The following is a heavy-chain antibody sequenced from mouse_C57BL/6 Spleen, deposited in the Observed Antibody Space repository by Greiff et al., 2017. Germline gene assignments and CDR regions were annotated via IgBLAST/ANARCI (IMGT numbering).Heavy chain of an antibody. CDR2: IRNKANGYTT. V-gene: IGHV7-3*01. CDR3: ARSYGSTYFDY. Sequence: EVQVVESGGGLVQPGGSLSLSCAASGFTFTDYYMSWVRQPPGKALEWLGFIRNKANGYTTEYSASVKGRFTISRDNSQSILYLQMNALRAEDSATYYCARSYGSTYFDYWGQGTTRTVSS. CDR1: GFTFTDYY. D-gene: IGHD1-1*01. J-gene: IGHJ2*01.